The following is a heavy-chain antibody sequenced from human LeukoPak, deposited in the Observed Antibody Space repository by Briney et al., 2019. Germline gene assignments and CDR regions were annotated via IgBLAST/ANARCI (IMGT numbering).Heavy chain of an antibody. D-gene: IGHD6-19*01. CDR3: ARDNLGAPLSGWGFDP. CDR1: GYTFTSYG. CDR2: ISAYNGNT. Sequence: ASVTVSCMASGYTFTSYGISWVRQAPGQGLEWMGWISAYNGNTNYAQKLQGRVTMTTDTSTSTAYMELRSLRSDDTAVYYCARDNLGAPLSGWGFDPWGQGTLVTVSS. V-gene: IGHV1-18*01. J-gene: IGHJ5*02.